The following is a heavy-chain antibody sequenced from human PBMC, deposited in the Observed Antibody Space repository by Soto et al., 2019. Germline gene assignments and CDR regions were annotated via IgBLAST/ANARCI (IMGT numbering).Heavy chain of an antibody. J-gene: IGHJ4*02. CDR2: IYYSGST. V-gene: IGHV4-59*01. Sequence: SETLSLTCTVSGGSISSYYWSWIRQPPGKGLEWIGYIYYSGSTNYNPSLKSRFTISVDTSKNQFSLKLSSVSAAYTSVYYCAREGYSYGSIDYWGQGTLVTVSS. D-gene: IGHD5-18*01. CDR3: AREGYSYGSIDY. CDR1: GGSISSYY.